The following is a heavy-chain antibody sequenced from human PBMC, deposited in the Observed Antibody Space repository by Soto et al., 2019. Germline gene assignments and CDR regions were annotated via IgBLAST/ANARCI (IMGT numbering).Heavy chain of an antibody. J-gene: IGHJ4*02. CDR2: ISSSSSTI. D-gene: IGHD3-22*01. CDR3: ARGAYYYDSSGLSY. V-gene: IGHV3-48*01. Sequence: GGSLRLSCAASGFTFSSYSMNWVRQAPGKGLEWVSYISSSSSTIYYADSVKGRFTISRDNAKNSLYLQMNSLRAEDTAVYYYARGAYYYDSSGLSYWGQGTLVTSPQ. CDR1: GFTFSSYS.